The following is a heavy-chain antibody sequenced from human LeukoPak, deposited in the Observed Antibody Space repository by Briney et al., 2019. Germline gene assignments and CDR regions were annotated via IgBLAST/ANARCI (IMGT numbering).Heavy chain of an antibody. D-gene: IGHD3-22*01. J-gene: IGHJ3*02. CDR2: ISSSSSYI. Sequence: PRGSLRLSCAASGFTFSSYSMNWVRQAPGKGLEWVSSISSSSSYIYYADSVKGRFTISRDNAKNSLYLQMNSLRAEDTAVYYCARGYDSSGYYYGYQAFDIWGQGTMVTVSS. V-gene: IGHV3-21*01. CDR1: GFTFSSYS. CDR3: ARGYDSSGYYYGYQAFDI.